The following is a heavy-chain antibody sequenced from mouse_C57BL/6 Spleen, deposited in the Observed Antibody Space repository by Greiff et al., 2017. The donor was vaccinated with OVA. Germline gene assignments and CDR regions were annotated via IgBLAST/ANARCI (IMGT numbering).Heavy chain of an antibody. CDR3: ARGIYYDYDGGYFDV. J-gene: IGHJ1*03. CDR1: GYAFSSSW. D-gene: IGHD2-4*01. CDR2: IYPGDGDT. Sequence: QVQLQQSGPELVKPGASVKISCKASGYAFSSSWMYWVKQRPGKGLEWIGRIYPGDGDTNYNGKFKSKATLTADKSSSTAYMQLSSLTSEDSAVYFCARGIYYDYDGGYFDVWGTGTTVTVSS. V-gene: IGHV1-82*01.